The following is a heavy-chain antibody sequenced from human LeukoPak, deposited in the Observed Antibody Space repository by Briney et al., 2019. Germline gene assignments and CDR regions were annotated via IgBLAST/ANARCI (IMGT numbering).Heavy chain of an antibody. Sequence: SETLSLTCTVSGGSISSYHWTWMRQAPGKGLEWIGYIYYSGSTYYNPSLKSRVTISVDTSKNQFPLKQSSVTAADTAVYYCARGYSSGWYPERAGPHYFDYWGQGTLVTVSS. CDR3: ARGYSSGWYPERAGPHYFDY. V-gene: IGHV4-59*06. CDR1: GGSISSYH. D-gene: IGHD6-19*01. CDR2: IYYSGST. J-gene: IGHJ4*02.